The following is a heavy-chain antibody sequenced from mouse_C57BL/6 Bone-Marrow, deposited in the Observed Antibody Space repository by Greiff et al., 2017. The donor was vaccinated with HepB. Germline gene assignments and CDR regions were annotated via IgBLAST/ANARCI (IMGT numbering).Heavy chain of an antibody. V-gene: IGHV8-8*01. J-gene: IGHJ3*01. CDR2: IWWDDDK. CDR3: ARIPYYYGSSPWFAY. Sequence: QVQLKQSGPGILQPSQTLSLTCSFSGFSLSTFGMGVGWIRQPSGKGLEWLAHIWWDDDKYYNPALKSRLTISKDTSKNQVFLKIANVDTADTATYYCARIPYYYGSSPWFAYWGQGTLVTVSA. CDR1: GFSLSTFGMG. D-gene: IGHD1-1*01.